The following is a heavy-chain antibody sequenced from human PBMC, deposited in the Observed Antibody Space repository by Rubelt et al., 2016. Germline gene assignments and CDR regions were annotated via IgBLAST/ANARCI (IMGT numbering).Heavy chain of an antibody. V-gene: IGHV1-24*01. Sequence: QVQLVQSGAEVKKPGASVKVSCKVSGYTFTELSMHWVRQAPGKGLEWMGGFDPEDGEPIYAQRFQGRVTRTEDTSTDTAYMELSSLRSEDTAVYYCATGQYSSGCDYWGQGTLVTVSS. CDR1: GYTFTELS. CDR2: FDPEDGEP. CDR3: ATGQYSSGCDY. D-gene: IGHD6-19*01. J-gene: IGHJ4*02.